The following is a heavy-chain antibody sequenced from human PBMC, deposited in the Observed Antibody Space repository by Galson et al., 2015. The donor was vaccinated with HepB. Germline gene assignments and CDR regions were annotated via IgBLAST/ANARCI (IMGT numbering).Heavy chain of an antibody. CDR3: ARDRGGIYSSGTYSPGYFDL. V-gene: IGHV1-18*01. CDR2: ISPYTGYT. J-gene: IGHJ2*01. D-gene: IGHD3-10*01. Sequence: SVKVSCKASGYTFTDYGITWVRQTSGQGLEWMGWISPYTGYTKYAQDLQGRVTMTTDTSTSTAYMDLRSLRSDDTAVYYCARDRGGIYSSGTYSPGYFDLWGRGTLVTVSS. CDR1: GYTFTDYG.